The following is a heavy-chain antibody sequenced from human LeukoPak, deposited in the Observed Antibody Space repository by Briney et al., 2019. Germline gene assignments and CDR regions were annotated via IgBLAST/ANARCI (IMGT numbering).Heavy chain of an antibody. J-gene: IGHJ4*02. Sequence: GESLKISYKGSGYIFSNYWIGWVRQMPGKGLESMGIIDPGDSDIRYSPSFQGQVTITADKSISTAYLQWSSLKTPDSAVDYRARCIYSDYWGQGTLVTVSS. V-gene: IGHV5-51*01. CDR3: ARCIYSDY. CDR1: GYIFSNYW. CDR2: IDPGDSDI. D-gene: IGHD1-26*01.